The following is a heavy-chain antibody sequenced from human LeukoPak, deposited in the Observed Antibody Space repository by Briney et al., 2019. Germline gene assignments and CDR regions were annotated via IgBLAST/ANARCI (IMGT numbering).Heavy chain of an antibody. CDR1: GYSFTSYW. V-gene: IGHV5-51*01. CDR3: ARSEGFQDCSSTSCYWNY. J-gene: IGHJ4*02. Sequence: GESLKISCKGSGYSFTSYWIGWVRQMPGKGLEWMGIIYPGVSDTRYSPSFQGQVTISADKSISTAYLQWSSLKASNTAMYYCARSEGFQDCSSTSCYWNYWGQGTLVTVSS. D-gene: IGHD2-2*01. CDR2: IYPGVSDT.